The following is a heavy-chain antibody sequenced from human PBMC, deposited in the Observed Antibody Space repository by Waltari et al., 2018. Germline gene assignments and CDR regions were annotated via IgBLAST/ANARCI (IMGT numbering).Heavy chain of an antibody. CDR3: AIVWGYNWFDP. CDR2: INPNSRDT. Sequence: QVQLVQSGAEVTKPGALVKVSCRASGYIFTGYYMHWVRQAPGQGRDGLGRINPNSRDTNDAQKFQGRVTMTRDTSISTAYMELSRLRSDDTAVYYCAIVWGYNWFDPWGQGTLVTVSS. J-gene: IGHJ5*02. V-gene: IGHV1-2*06. D-gene: IGHD1-26*01. CDR1: GYIFTGYY.